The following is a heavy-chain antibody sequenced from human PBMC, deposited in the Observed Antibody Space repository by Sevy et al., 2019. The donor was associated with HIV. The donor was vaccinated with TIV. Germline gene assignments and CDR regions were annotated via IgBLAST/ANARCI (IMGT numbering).Heavy chain of an antibody. CDR1: GGSISSYY. CDR3: ARDHPGVPAGGGLDYYMDV. V-gene: IGHV4-59*01. CDR2: IYYSGST. D-gene: IGHD3-16*01. J-gene: IGHJ6*03. Sequence: SETLSLTCTVSGGSISSYYWSWIRQPPGKGLEWIGYIYYSGSTKYNPSLKSRVTISVDTSKNQFSLKLSSVTAADTAVYYCARDHPGVPAGGGLDYYMDVWGKGTTVTVSS.